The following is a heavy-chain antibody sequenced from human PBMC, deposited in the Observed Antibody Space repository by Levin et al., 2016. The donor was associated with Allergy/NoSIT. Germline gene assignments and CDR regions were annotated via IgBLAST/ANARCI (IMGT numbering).Heavy chain of an antibody. J-gene: IGHJ5*02. CDR3: AREKIAAAAGWFDP. Sequence: SETLSLTCTVSGGSISSYYWSWIRQPPGKGLEWIGYIYYSGSTNYNPSLKSRVTISVDTSKNQFSLKLSSVTAADTAVYYCAREKIAAAAGWFDPWGQGTLVTVSS. D-gene: IGHD6-13*01. CDR2: IYYSGST. CDR1: GGSISSYY. V-gene: IGHV4-59*01.